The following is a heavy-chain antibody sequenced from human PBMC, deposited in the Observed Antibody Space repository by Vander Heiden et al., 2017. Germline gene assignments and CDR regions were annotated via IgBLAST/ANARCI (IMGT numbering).Heavy chain of an antibody. J-gene: IGHJ4*02. CDR1: GGTFSSYA. CDR3: ARAGQALDSSSSWDY. Sequence: QVQLVQSGAEVKKPGSSVKVPCKASGGTFSSYASSWVRQAPGQGLEWMGGIIPIFGTANYAQKFQGRVTITADKSTSTAYMELSSLRSEDTAVYYCARAGQALDSSSSWDYWGQGTLVTVSS. D-gene: IGHD6-6*01. CDR2: IIPIFGTA. V-gene: IGHV1-69*06.